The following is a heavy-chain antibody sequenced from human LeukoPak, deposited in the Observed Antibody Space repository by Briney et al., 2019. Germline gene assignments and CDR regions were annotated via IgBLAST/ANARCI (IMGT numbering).Heavy chain of an antibody. Sequence: GGSLRLSCVASGFTFSSYWMSWVRQTPGKGLEWVANIKQEGSARYYVDSVTGRFTISRDNAMNSLYLQMNSLRVEDTAVYYCARDPGIAAAGTVGYFDSWGQGILVTVSS. CDR3: ARDPGIAAAGTVGYFDS. CDR2: IKQEGSAR. V-gene: IGHV3-7*01. D-gene: IGHD6-13*01. CDR1: GFTFSSYW. J-gene: IGHJ4*02.